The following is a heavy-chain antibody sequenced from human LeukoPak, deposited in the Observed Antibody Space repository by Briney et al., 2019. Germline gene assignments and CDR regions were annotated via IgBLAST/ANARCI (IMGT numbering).Heavy chain of an antibody. CDR2: ISFDGTIK. J-gene: IGHJ4*02. V-gene: IGHV3-30*04. CDR1: RFTFRSYA. CDR3: AREVDQYLDY. D-gene: IGHD2-2*01. Sequence: GGSLRLSCSASRFTFRSYAMHWVRQAPGKGLEWVAFISFDGTIKYYVDSVKGRFTISRDNSENTVTLQMHSLRVEDTAVYYCAREVDQYLDYWGQGTLVTVSS.